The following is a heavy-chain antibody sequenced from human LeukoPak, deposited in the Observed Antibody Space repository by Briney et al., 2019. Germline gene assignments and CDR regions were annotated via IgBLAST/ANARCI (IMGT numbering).Heavy chain of an antibody. CDR1: GYSFTSYW. V-gene: IGHV5-10-1*01. D-gene: IGHD2-15*01. Sequence: GESLKISCQGSGYSFTSYWISWVRQMPGKGLEWMGRIDPSDSYTNYSPSFQGHVTISADKSISTAYLQWSSLKASDTAMYYCARHVRPVVVVAATLPWFDPWGQGTLVTVSS. CDR3: ARHVRPVVVVAATLPWFDP. J-gene: IGHJ5*02. CDR2: IDPSDSYT.